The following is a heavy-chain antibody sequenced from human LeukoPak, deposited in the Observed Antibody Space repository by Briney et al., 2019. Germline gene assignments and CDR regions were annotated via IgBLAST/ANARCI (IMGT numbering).Heavy chain of an antibody. J-gene: IGHJ4*02. CDR3: ASLRTGDFDY. D-gene: IGHD3-10*01. Sequence: SETLSLTCTVSGGSISSSNYYWGWIRQPPGKGLEWIGNIYYSGSTYYNPSFQSRLTISVDTSKNQFSLKLSSVTAADTAAYYCASLRTGDFDYWGQGALVTVSS. V-gene: IGHV4-39*01. CDR1: GGSISSSNYY. CDR2: IYYSGST.